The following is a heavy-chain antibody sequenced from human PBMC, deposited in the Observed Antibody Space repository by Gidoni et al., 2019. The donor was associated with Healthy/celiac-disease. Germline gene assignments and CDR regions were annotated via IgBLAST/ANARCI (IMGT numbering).Heavy chain of an antibody. V-gene: IGHV4-39*07. CDR2: IYYSRRT. CDR1: GGSIISSSYY. Sequence: QLQLHASGPGLVKHSATLSLTGTVPGGSIISSSYYWSWIRQPPGKGLKWIGSIYYSRRTYYNPSLKSRVTISVDTSKKQVSLKLSSVTAADTAVYYCAREDVGTGANWLDPWGQGTLVTVSS. J-gene: IGHJ5*02. CDR3: AREDVGTGANWLDP. D-gene: IGHD7-27*01.